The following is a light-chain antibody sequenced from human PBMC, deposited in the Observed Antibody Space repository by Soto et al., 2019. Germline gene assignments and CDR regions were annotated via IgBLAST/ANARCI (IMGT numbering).Light chain of an antibody. V-gene: IGKV1-9*01. CDR1: QGISSN. CDR2: AAS. J-gene: IGKJ5*01. CDR3: QKYHNWPIT. Sequence: DIQLTQSPSFLSASVGDRVTITCRASQGISSNLAWYQQKPGKAPKLLIYAASTLQSGVPSRFSGSGSGTEFTLTISSLQPEDFATYYCQKYHNWPITFGQGARLEIK.